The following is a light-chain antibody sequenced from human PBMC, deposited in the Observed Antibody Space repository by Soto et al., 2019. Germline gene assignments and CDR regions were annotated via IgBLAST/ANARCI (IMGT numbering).Light chain of an antibody. CDR2: GAS. Sequence: ETVLTQSPGTLSLSPGERATLSCRASQTIRRNYLAWYRQTPGQAPRLLIYGASNRATGIADRFSGSGSGTDVTLIISRLEPEEFALYYCQQYGSSPWTFGQGTKVEIK. V-gene: IGKV3-20*01. J-gene: IGKJ1*01. CDR3: QQYGSSPWT. CDR1: QTIRRNY.